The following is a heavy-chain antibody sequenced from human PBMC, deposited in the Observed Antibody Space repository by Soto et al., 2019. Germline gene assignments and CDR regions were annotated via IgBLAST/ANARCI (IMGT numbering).Heavy chain of an antibody. CDR2: ISGSRGIT. Sequence: HPGGFLRLSCAASGFSLKTYAMSWVRKPPGKGLEWVSTISGSRGITYYADSVKGRFTISRDNAKNTVYLQMNSLRAEDTAIYYCEKRKGDNSGPFDSWGQGTQVTVSS. V-gene: IGHV3-23*01. CDR1: GFSLKTYA. CDR3: EKRKGDNSGPFDS. D-gene: IGHD1-20*01. J-gene: IGHJ4*02.